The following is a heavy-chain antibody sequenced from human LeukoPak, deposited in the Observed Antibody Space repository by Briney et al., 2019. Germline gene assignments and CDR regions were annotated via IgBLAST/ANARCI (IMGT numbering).Heavy chain of an antibody. D-gene: IGHD3-22*01. V-gene: IGHV3-66*01. CDR2: IYSGGST. CDR1: GLTVSSTY. CDR3: ARDQYYDSYFDY. Sequence: GGCLRLSCAASGLTVSSTYMGWVRKAPGKGLGWVSVIYSGGSTYYADSVKGRFTISRDNSKNTLYLQMNSLRAEDTAVYYCARDQYYDSYFDYWGQGTLVTVSS. J-gene: IGHJ4*02.